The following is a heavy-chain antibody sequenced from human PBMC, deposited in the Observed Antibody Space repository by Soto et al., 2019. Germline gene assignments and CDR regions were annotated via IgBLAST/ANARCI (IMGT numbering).Heavy chain of an antibody. CDR2: ISGNGEII. D-gene: IGHD4-17*01. CDR3: ARDVDADFRTDFDY. CDR1: GFTFSDYY. Sequence: PGGSLSLSSAASGFTFSDYYIHWLRRAPGKGLEWISYISGNGEIIQYAASARGRFTISRDNAENSVYLEMDSLRAEDTALYYCARDVDADFRTDFDYWGRGTLVTVSS. J-gene: IGHJ4*02. V-gene: IGHV3-11*01.